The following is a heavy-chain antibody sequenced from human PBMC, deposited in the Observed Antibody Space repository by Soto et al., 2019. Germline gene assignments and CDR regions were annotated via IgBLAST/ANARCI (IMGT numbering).Heavy chain of an antibody. CDR2: VYYRGST. J-gene: IGHJ4*02. V-gene: IGHV4-39*01. CDR1: GGSISSSSYY. Sequence: QLQLQESGPGLVKPSETLSLTCTVSGGSISSSSYYWGWIRQPPGQRLQWIGSVYYRGSTYYNPSLKSRVTRSEDTSKNQFYLKLSSVTAADTAVYYCASGDYYGSGSYYPRDYWGQGTLVTASS. CDR3: ASGDYYGSGSYYPRDY. D-gene: IGHD3-10*01.